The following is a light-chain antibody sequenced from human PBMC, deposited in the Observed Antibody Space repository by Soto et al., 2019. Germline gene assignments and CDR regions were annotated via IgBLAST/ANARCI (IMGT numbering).Light chain of an antibody. CDR3: QQNNRWPHIT. J-gene: IGKJ5*01. CDR2: DAY. V-gene: IGKV3D-15*01. CDR1: QSFRGL. Sequence: EIVLTQSPGTLSLSPGERATLSCRASQSFRGLLAWYQQKPGQAPRLLIYDAYNRATGIPPRFSGSGSGTDFTLTISRLQSEDSAVYFCQQNNRWPHITFGQGTRLEI.